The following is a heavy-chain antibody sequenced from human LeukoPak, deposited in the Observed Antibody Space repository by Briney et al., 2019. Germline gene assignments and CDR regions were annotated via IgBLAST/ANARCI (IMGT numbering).Heavy chain of an antibody. D-gene: IGHD3-3*01. Sequence: SETLSLTCTVSGGSVSSGGYYWSWIRQPPGKGLEWIGYIYYSGSTNYNPSLKSRVTISVDTSKNQFSLKLSSVTAADTAVYYCARNYDFWSGYYPFGAFDIWGQGTMVTVSS. V-gene: IGHV4-61*08. CDR1: GGSVSSGGYY. J-gene: IGHJ3*02. CDR3: ARNYDFWSGYYPFGAFDI. CDR2: IYYSGST.